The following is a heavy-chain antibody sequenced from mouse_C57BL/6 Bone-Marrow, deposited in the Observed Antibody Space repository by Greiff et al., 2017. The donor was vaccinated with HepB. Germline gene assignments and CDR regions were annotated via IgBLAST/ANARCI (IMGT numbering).Heavy chain of an antibody. CDR2: IDPENGDT. CDR1: GFNFKDDY. V-gene: IGHV14-4*01. Sequence: EVQLQESGAELVRPGASVKLSCTASGFNFKDDYMHWVKQRPEQGLEWIGWIDPENGDTEYASKFQGKATITADTSSNTAYLQLSSLTSEDTAVCCCTTSCDYWGQGTTLTVSS. J-gene: IGHJ2*01. CDR3: TTSCDY.